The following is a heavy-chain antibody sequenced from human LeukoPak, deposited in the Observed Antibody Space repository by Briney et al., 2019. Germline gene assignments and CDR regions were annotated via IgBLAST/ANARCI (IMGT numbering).Heavy chain of an antibody. CDR1: GGTFSSYA. CDR3: ARDEGPNNCNGV. V-gene: IGHV1-69*01. Sequence: ASVKLSCKASGGTFSSYAVSWVRQAPGQGLEWMGGIIPIFGTANYAQKFQGRVTITADESTSTAYMELSSLRSEDTAVYYFARDEGPNNCNGVWGQGTLVTVSS. CDR2: IIPIFGTA. J-gene: IGHJ4*02. D-gene: IGHD2-8*01.